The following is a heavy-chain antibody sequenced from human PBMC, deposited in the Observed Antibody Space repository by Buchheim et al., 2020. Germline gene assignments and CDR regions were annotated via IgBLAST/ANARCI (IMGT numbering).Heavy chain of an antibody. D-gene: IGHD3-16*01. CDR1: GFSFSTYA. J-gene: IGHJ5*02. Sequence: DVQLLESGGGLVQPGGSLRLSCAASGFSFSTYAMTWVRQAPGQGLEWVSSISGSGGDKYYADSVKGRFTISGDNFKNTLYLRMNSLGAEDTAVYYCAKQNAFSWFDPWGQGT. CDR3: AKQNAFSWFDP. V-gene: IGHV3-23*01. CDR2: ISGSGGDK.